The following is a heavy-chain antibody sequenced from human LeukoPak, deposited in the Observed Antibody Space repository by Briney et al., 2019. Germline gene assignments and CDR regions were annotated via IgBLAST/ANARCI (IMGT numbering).Heavy chain of an antibody. Sequence: GGSLRLSCAASGFTFSSYAMGWVRQAPGKGLEWVSVIYSGGSTYYADSVKGRFTISRDNSKNTLYLQMNSLRAEDTAVYYCARDSGFWSGYTVYYMDVWGKGTTVTVSS. CDR2: IYSGGST. CDR1: GFTFSSYA. V-gene: IGHV3-53*01. D-gene: IGHD3-3*01. CDR3: ARDSGFWSGYTVYYMDV. J-gene: IGHJ6*03.